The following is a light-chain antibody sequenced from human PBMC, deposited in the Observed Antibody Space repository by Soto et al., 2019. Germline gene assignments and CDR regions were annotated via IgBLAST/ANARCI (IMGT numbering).Light chain of an antibody. CDR3: QQYGSSPPWT. CDR1: QSVSSSY. J-gene: IGKJ1*01. V-gene: IGKV3-20*01. CDR2: GAS. Sequence: EKVLKQSPGTLSLSTRERATLSCRASQSVSSSYLAWYQQKPGQAPRLLIYGASSRATGSPDRFSGSGSGTDFTLTISRLEPEDFAVYYCQQYGSSPPWTFGQGTKVDIK.